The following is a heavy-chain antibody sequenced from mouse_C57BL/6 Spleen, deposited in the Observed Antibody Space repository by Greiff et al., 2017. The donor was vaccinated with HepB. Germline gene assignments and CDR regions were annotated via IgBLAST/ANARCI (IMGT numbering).Heavy chain of an antibody. D-gene: IGHD2-1*01. Sequence: QVQLQQSGPELVKPGASVKISCKASGYAFSSSWMNWVKQRPGKGLEWIGRIYPGDGDTNYNGKFKGKATLTADKSSSTAYMQLSSLTSEDSAVYFCARALLYYFDCWCQGTTLTVSS. V-gene: IGHV1-82*01. CDR2: IYPGDGDT. J-gene: IGHJ2*01. CDR1: GYAFSSSW. CDR3: ARALLYYFDC.